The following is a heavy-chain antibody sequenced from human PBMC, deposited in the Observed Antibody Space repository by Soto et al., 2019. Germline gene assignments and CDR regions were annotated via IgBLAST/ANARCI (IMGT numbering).Heavy chain of an antibody. D-gene: IGHD5-12*01. V-gene: IGHV3-7*01. CDR2: IKQDGSAK. CDR3: VRAPWEETGYEYYCDY. Sequence: EVQLVESGGGLVQPGGSLRLSCAGSGFTFSSYWMSWVRQTPDKGLEWVAKIKQDGSAKSYVDSVKGRFTISRDNAMNSLSLQMDSLRAEDTAVYYWVRAPWEETGYEYYCDYWGQGTLVPVSS. J-gene: IGHJ4*02. CDR1: GFTFSSYW.